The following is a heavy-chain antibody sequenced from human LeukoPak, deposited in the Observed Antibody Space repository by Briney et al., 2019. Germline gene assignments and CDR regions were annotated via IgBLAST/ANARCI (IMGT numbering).Heavy chain of an antibody. D-gene: IGHD5-24*01. CDR2: IWYDGSNK. Sequence: RSGGSLRLSCAASGFTFSSYGMHWVRQAPGKGLEWVAVIWYDGSNKYYADSVKGRFTISRDNSKNTLYLQMNSLRAEDTAVYYCAKGGDGYNYGSYFDYWGQGTLVTVSS. J-gene: IGHJ4*02. CDR1: GFTFSSYG. CDR3: AKGGDGYNYGSYFDY. V-gene: IGHV3-33*06.